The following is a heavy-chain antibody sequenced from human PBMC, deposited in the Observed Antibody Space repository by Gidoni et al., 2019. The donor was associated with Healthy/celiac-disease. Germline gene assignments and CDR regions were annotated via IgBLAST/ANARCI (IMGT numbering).Heavy chain of an antibody. V-gene: IGHV3-30-3*01. J-gene: IGHJ4*02. D-gene: IGHD1-26*01. CDR3: ARDPFVGAMANYFDY. CDR2: ISYDGSNK. Sequence: QVQLVASGGGVVQPGRSLRLSCAASGFTFRSYAMQWVRQAPGKGLEWVAVISYDGSNKYYADSVKGRFTISRDNSKNTLYLQMNSLRAEDTAVYYCARDPFVGAMANYFDYWGQGTLVTVSS. CDR1: GFTFRSYA.